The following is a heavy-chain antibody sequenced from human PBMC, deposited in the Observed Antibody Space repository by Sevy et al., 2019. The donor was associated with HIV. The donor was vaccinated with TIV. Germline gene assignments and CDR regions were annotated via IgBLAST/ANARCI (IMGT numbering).Heavy chain of an antibody. J-gene: IGHJ6*02. CDR2: ISAYNDNT. CDR3: ARDRNNYDSTGYPKGVDV. Sequence: APVKVSCKASGYTFTKYGISWVRQAPGQGLEWMGWISAYNDNTNYAQKLQGRVTMTTDTSTNTAYMELRSLRSDDTAVYYCARDRNNYDSTGYPKGVDVWGQGTTVTVSS. CDR1: GYTFTKYG. V-gene: IGHV1-18*01. D-gene: IGHD3-22*01.